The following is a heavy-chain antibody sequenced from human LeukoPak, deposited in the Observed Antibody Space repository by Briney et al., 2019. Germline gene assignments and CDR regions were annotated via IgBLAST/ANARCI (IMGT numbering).Heavy chain of an antibody. CDR1: GYTFTSYY. CDR3: ATLMITNAFDI. D-gene: IGHD3-16*01. V-gene: IGHV1-46*01. Sequence: GASVKVSCKASGYTFTSYYMHWVRQAPGQGLEWMGIINPSGGSTSYAQKFQGRVTMTRDMSTSTVYMELSSLRSEDTAVYYCATLMITNAFDIWGQGTMVTVSS. CDR2: INPSGGST. J-gene: IGHJ3*02.